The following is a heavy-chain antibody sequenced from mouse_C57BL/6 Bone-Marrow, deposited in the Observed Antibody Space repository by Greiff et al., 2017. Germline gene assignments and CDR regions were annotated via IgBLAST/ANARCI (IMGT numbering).Heavy chain of an antibody. CDR2: IFPYNGGT. J-gene: IGHJ4*01. V-gene: IGHV1-19*01. Sequence: VQLKQSGPVLVKPGASVKLSCKASGYTFTDYCMKWVKQSPGNSLEWIGDIFPYNGGTSYNQKFKGKATLTVDKSSSTASMELNSLTSEGSAVYDCATTVVATAYDMDYWGQGTSVTVSS. CDR3: ATTVVATAYDMDY. CDR1: GYTFTDYC. D-gene: IGHD1-1*01.